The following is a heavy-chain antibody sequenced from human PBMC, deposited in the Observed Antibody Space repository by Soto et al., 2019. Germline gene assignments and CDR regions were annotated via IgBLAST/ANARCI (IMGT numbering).Heavy chain of an antibody. CDR3: ARTRSGDGVFDI. CDR2: ISYDGSNK. Sequence: PGGSLRLSCAASGFTFSSYAMHWVRQAPGKGLEWVAVISYDGSNKYYADSVKGRFTISRDNSKNTLYLQMNSLRAEDTAVYYCARTRSGDGVFDIWGQGTMVTVSS. V-gene: IGHV3-30-3*01. D-gene: IGHD2-21*02. J-gene: IGHJ3*02. CDR1: GFTFSSYA.